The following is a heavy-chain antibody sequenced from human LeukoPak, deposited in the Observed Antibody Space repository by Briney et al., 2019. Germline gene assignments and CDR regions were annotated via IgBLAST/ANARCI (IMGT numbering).Heavy chain of an antibody. V-gene: IGHV3-20*04. D-gene: IGHD2-21*02. Sequence: GGSLRLSCAASGFTFDDYGMSWVRQAPGKGLEWVSGINWNGGSTGYADSVKGRFTISRDNPKNTLYLQMNSLGAEDTAIYYCTKCMTASGTCFFASWGQGTLVTVSS. J-gene: IGHJ4*02. CDR2: INWNGGST. CDR3: TKCMTASGTCFFAS. CDR1: GFTFDDYG.